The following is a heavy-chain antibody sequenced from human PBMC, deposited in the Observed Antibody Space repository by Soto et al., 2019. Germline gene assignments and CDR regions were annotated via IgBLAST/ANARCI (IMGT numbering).Heavy chain of an antibody. D-gene: IGHD2-2*01. CDR3: AKDQRGYQLLWNDAFDI. CDR1: GFTFSSYA. CDR2: ISGSGGST. J-gene: IGHJ3*02. V-gene: IGHV3-23*01. Sequence: GGSLRLSCAASGFTFSSYAMSWVRQAPGKGLEWVSAISGSGGSTYYADSVKGRFTISRDNSKNTLCLQMNSLRAEDTAVYYCAKDQRGYQLLWNDAFDIWGQGTMVTVSS.